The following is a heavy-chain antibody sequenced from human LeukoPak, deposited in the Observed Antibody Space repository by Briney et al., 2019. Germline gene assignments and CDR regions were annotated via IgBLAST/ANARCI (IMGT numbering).Heavy chain of an antibody. V-gene: IGHV3-48*01. Sequence: GGSLRLSCAASGFTFSSYSMNWVRQAPGKGLEWVSYISSSSSTIYYADSVKGRFTISRDNAKNSLYLQMNSLRAEDTAVYYCARAYSSSWYPTPCDYWGQGTLVTVSS. CDR3: ARAYSSSWYPTPCDY. CDR1: GFTFSSYS. CDR2: ISSSSSTI. D-gene: IGHD6-13*01. J-gene: IGHJ4*02.